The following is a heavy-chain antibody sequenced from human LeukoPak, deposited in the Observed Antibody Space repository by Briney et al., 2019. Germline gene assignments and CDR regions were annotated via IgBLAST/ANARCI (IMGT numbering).Heavy chain of an antibody. D-gene: IGHD1-26*01. Sequence: GGSLRLSCAASGFTFSSYSMNWVRQAPGKGLGWVSSISSSSSYIYYADSVKGRFTISRDNAKNSLYLQMNSLRAEDTAVYYCARRRGIVGATWDYWGQGTLVTVSS. CDR2: ISSSSSYI. CDR1: GFTFSSYS. V-gene: IGHV3-21*01. J-gene: IGHJ4*02. CDR3: ARRRGIVGATWDY.